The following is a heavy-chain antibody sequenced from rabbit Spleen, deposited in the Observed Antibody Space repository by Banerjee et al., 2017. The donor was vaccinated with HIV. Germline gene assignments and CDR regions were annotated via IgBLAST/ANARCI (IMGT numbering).Heavy chain of an antibody. CDR3: ARDSGTSFSSYGMDL. Sequence: QSLVESGGDLVKPGASLTLPCTASGCSFTYIDYLCWVRQPPGKGPEWIACVAAGVSFTSYYATWAKGRFTISKTSSTTVTLQMTSLTAADTATYFCARDSGTSFSSYGMDLWGPGTLVTVS. CDR1: GCSFTYIDY. D-gene: IGHD8-1*01. J-gene: IGHJ6*01. V-gene: IGHV1S40*01. CDR2: VAAGVSFTS.